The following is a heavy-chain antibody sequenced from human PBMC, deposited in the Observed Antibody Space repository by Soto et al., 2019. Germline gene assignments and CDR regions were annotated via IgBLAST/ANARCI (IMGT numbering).Heavy chain of an antibody. Sequence: ASVKVSCKASGGTFSSYAISGVRQAPGQGLEWMGGIIPIFGTANYAQKFQGRVTITADESTSTAYMELSSLRSEDTAVYYCARALPPYYYDSSGYHYWGQGTLVTVSS. CDR1: GGTFSSYA. CDR2: IIPIFGTA. J-gene: IGHJ4*02. D-gene: IGHD3-22*01. V-gene: IGHV1-69*13. CDR3: ARALPPYYYDSSGYHY.